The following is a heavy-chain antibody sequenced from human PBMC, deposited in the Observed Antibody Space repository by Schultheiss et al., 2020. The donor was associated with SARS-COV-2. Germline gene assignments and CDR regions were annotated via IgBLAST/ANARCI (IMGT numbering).Heavy chain of an antibody. J-gene: IGHJ5*02. V-gene: IGHV3-30*18. CDR2: ISYDGQNK. CDR1: GFTFSSNA. Sequence: GGSLRLSCAASGFTFSSNAMHWVRQAPGRGLEWVALISYDGQNKYYADSVKGRFTISRDNSKNTQYLQMNSLRTEDTAVYYCVKDRGAAAGKRWFDPWGQGTLVTVSS. CDR3: VKDRGAAAGKRWFDP. D-gene: IGHD6-13*01.